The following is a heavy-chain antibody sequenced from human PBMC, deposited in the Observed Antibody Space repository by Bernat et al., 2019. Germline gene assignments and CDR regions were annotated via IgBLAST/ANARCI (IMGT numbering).Heavy chain of an antibody. V-gene: IGHV3-33*01. Sequence: QVQLVESGGAVVQPGRSLRLSCAASGFTFGSYGMHWVRQAPGKGLEWVALLLADGSDEYYADCVKGRFTISRDISKNALYLQMNRLRVEDTAVYFCARAGFGTVSYFYYYMDVWGKGTTVAVSS. CDR3: ARAGFGTVSYFYYYMDV. D-gene: IGHD1-1*01. J-gene: IGHJ6*03. CDR1: GFTFGSYG. CDR2: LLADGSDE.